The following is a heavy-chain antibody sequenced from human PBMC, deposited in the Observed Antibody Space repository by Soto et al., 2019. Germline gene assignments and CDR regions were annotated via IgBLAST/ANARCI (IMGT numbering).Heavy chain of an antibody. V-gene: IGHV3-23*01. CDR1: GFTFSSYA. Sequence: GSLRLSCAASGFTFSSYAMSWVRQAPEKGLEWVSTISDSGGNTYYADSVKGRFTISRDNSKNTLYLQMNSLRAEDTAVYYCAKYGRGNYGSYFDYWGQGTLVTVSS. CDR3: AKYGRGNYGSYFDY. D-gene: IGHD3-10*01. CDR2: ISDSGGNT. J-gene: IGHJ4*02.